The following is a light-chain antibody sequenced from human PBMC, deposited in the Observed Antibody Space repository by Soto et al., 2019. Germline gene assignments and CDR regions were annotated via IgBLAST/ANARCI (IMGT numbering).Light chain of an antibody. CDR2: WAS. J-gene: IGKJ5*01. CDR3: LRYLDTPIT. CDR1: QSLFYNSYRKNY. Sequence: DIVMTQSPDSLAVFLGERATINCRSNQSLFYNSYRKNYLVWYRQKPGQPPQLLIYWASARESGVPERLSGSGSGTDFTLTYDNLQAEDVAVYYCLRYLDTPITFGQGTRLEIK. V-gene: IGKV4-1*01.